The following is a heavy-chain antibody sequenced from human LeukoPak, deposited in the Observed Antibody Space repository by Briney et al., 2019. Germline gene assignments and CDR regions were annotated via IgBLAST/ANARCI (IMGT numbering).Heavy chain of an antibody. CDR2: ISSSSSYI. D-gene: IGHD2-15*01. CDR1: GFTFSSYS. CDR3: ASVVVNYYYMDV. Sequence: GGSLRLSCAASGFTFSSYSMNWVRQAPGKGLEWVSSISSSSSYIYYADSVKGRFTISRDNAKNSLYLQMNSLRAEDTAVYYCASVVVNYYYMDVWGKGTTVTISS. V-gene: IGHV3-21*01. J-gene: IGHJ6*03.